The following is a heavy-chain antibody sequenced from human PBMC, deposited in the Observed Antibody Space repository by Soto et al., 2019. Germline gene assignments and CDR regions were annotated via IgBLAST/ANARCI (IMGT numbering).Heavy chain of an antibody. CDR2: IIPIFGTA. CDR1: GGTFSSYA. Sequence: SVKVSCKASGGTFSSYAISWVRQAPGQGLEWMGGIIPIFGTANYAQKFQGRVTITADESTSTAYMELSSLRSEDTAVYYCARDSGSYSTWSYWAQGTLVTVSS. J-gene: IGHJ4*02. D-gene: IGHD1-26*01. CDR3: ARDSGSYSTWSY. V-gene: IGHV1-69*13.